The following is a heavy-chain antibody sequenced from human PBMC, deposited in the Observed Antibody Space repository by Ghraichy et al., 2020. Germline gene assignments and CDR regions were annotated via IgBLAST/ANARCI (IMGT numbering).Heavy chain of an antibody. Sequence: GGLRLSCAASGFSFSSYWMTWVRQAPGKGLEWVANINQDGSDDFCVDSLKGRFTISRDNGKDSLYLQINSLRVEDTAVYYCARGAGITDALDVWGHGTRVSVSS. D-gene: IGHD6-25*01. V-gene: IGHV3-7*01. J-gene: IGHJ3*01. CDR3: ARGAGITDALDV. CDR2: INQDGSDD. CDR1: GFSFSSYW.